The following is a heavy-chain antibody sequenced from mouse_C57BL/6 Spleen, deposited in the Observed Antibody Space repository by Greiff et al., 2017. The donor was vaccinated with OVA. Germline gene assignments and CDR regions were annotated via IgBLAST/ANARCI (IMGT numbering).Heavy chain of an antibody. V-gene: IGHV1-19*01. CDR2: INPYNGGT. J-gene: IGHJ3*01. Sequence: EVQLQQSGPVLVKPGASVKMSCKASGYTFTDYYMNWVKQSHGKSLEWIGVINPYNGGTSYNQKFKGKATLTVDKSSSTAYMELNSLTSEDSAVYYCARRAMVTTSGAYWGQGTLVTVSA. D-gene: IGHD2-2*01. CDR3: ARRAMVTTSGAY. CDR1: GYTFTDYY.